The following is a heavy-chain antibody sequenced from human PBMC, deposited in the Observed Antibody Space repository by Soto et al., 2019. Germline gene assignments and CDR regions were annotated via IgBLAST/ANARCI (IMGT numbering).Heavy chain of an antibody. CDR2: IIPIFGTA. J-gene: IGHJ5*02. D-gene: IGHD2-15*01. Sequence: SVKVSCKASGGTFSSYAISWVRQAPGQGLEWMGGIIPIFGTANYAQKFQGRVTITADESTSTAYMELSSLRSEDTAVYYCAASTSATATWFDPWGQGTLVTVSA. V-gene: IGHV1-69*13. CDR3: AASTSATATWFDP. CDR1: GGTFSSYA.